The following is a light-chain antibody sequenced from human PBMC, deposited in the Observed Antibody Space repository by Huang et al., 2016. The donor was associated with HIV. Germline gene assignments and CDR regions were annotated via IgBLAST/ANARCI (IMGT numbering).Light chain of an antibody. CDR3: QQYNNWLWT. CDR2: GAS. Sequence: EIVMTQSPATLSVSPGERATLSCRASPSVSSNLAWYQQKHGQDPRLLIYGASTRATGIPARFSGSGSGTEFTLTISSLQSEDFAVYYCQQYNNWLWTFGQGTKVEIK. CDR1: PSVSSN. V-gene: IGKV3-15*01. J-gene: IGKJ1*01.